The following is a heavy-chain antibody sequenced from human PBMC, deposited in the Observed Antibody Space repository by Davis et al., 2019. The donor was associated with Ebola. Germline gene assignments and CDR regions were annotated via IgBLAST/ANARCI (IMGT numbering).Heavy chain of an antibody. V-gene: IGHV3-30-3*01. CDR3: AREGISSGRAGSFDY. CDR1: GIDFSTSI. Sequence: SLKISCIVSGIDFSTSIMHWVRQAPGKGLEWVALFPIDGGYTQYGDAVKGRFTISRDVSKNTVSLQMNSLRADDTAVYYCAREGISSGRAGSFDYWGQGTLVTVAS. CDR2: FPIDGGYT. D-gene: IGHD6-19*01. J-gene: IGHJ4*02.